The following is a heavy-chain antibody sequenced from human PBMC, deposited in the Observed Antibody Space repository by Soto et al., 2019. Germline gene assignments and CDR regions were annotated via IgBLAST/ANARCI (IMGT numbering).Heavy chain of an antibody. D-gene: IGHD2-2*01. J-gene: IGHJ5*02. Sequence: SETLSLTCTVSGGSISSSYWSWIRQPPGKGLECIGDIYYIGITNYNPSLNSRVTISVDTSKNQFSLKLSSVNAAETAVYYCARGLRRQLLNWFDPWGQGTLVTVSS. CDR1: GGSISSSY. CDR2: IYYIGIT. V-gene: IGHV4-59*01. CDR3: ARGLRRQLLNWFDP.